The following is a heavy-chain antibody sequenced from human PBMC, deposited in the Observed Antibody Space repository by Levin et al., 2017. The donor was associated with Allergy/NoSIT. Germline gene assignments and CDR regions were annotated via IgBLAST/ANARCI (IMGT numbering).Heavy chain of an antibody. J-gene: IGHJ6*03. CDR3: ARVQGYDILTGYRGYYYYMDV. D-gene: IGHD3-9*01. CDR2: IYYSGST. Sequence: SETLSLTCTVSGGSISSGGYYWSWIRQHPGTGLEWIGYIYYSGSTYYNPSLKSRVTISVDTSKTQFSLKLSSVTAADTAVYYCARVQGYDILTGYRGYYYYMDVWGKGTTVTVSS. CDR1: GGSISSGGYY. V-gene: IGHV4-31*03.